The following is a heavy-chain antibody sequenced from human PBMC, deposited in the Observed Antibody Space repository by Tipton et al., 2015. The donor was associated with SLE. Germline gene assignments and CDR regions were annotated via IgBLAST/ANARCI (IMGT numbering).Heavy chain of an antibody. CDR3: ARRGGDYLWYFDL. CDR1: GGSISNYY. CDR2: FHYRGNT. V-gene: IGHV4-39*07. D-gene: IGHD4-17*01. J-gene: IGHJ2*01. Sequence: TLSLTCTVSGGSISNYYWGWIRQPPGKGLEWIGTFHYRGNTDYNPSLKSRVTISLDTSKNQFSLKFTSVTAADTAVYYCARRGGDYLWYFDLWGRGTLVTVSS.